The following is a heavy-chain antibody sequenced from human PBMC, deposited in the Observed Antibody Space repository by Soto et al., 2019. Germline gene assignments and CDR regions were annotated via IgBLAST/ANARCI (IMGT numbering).Heavy chain of an antibody. CDR3: ARAEQWLARGWFDP. D-gene: IGHD6-19*01. CDR1: GYTFTSYG. V-gene: IGHV1-18*01. Sequence: QVQLVQSGAEVKKPGASVKVSCKASGYTFTSYGLSWVRQAPGQGLEWMGWISAYNGNTNYAQKLQGRVTMTTDTSTITAYMELRSLRSEDTAVYSCARAEQWLARGWFDPWGQGTLVTVSS. CDR2: ISAYNGNT. J-gene: IGHJ5*02.